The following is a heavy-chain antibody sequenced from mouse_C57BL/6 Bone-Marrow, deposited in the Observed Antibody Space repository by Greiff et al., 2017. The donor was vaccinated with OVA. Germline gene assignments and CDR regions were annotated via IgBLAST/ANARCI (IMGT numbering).Heavy chain of an antibody. Sequence: VQLQESGAELVRPGTSVKMSCKASGYTFTNYWIGWAKQRPGHGLEWIGDIYPGGGYTNYNEKFKGKATLTADKSSSTAYMQFSSLTSEDSASDYCARSGNDYDWYFDVWGTGTTVTGSS. J-gene: IGHJ1*03. V-gene: IGHV1-63*01. CDR2: IYPGGGYT. CDR1: GYTFTNYW. CDR3: ARSGNDYDWYFDV. D-gene: IGHD2-4*01.